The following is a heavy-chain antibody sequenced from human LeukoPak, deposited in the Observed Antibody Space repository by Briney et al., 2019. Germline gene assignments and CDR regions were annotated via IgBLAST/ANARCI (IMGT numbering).Heavy chain of an antibody. CDR3: AREEGSSWYLGLMYNWFDP. V-gene: IGHV3-30-3*01. CDR2: ISYDGSNK. Sequence: GGSLRLSCAASGFTFSSYAMHWVRQAPGKGLEWVAVISYDGSNKYYADSVKGRFTISRDNSKNTLYLQMNSLRAEDTAVYYCAREEGSSWYLGLMYNWFDPWGQGTLVTVSS. D-gene: IGHD6-13*01. J-gene: IGHJ5*02. CDR1: GFTFSSYA.